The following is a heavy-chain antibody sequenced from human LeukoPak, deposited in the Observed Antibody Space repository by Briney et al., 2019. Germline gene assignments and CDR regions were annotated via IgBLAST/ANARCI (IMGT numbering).Heavy chain of an antibody. CDR3: ARVRGSHSFDY. CDR2: ISSSSGDT. Sequence: GGSLRLSCAASGFTFSDYYMSWIRQAPGKGLEWVSYISSSSGDTSYADSVKGRFTISRDNAKNSLFLQMNSLRAEDTAIYYCARVRGSHSFDYWGQGTLVTVSS. D-gene: IGHD1-26*01. CDR1: GFTFSDYY. V-gene: IGHV3-11*06. J-gene: IGHJ4*02.